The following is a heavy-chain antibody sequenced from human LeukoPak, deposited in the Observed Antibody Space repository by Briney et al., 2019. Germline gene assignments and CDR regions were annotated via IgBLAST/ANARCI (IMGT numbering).Heavy chain of an antibody. CDR2: ISGSGGST. Sequence: QSGGSLRLSCVASGFTFSSRDWMTWVRQAPGKGLEWVSGISGSGGSTYYADSVKGRFTISRDNSKNTLFLQMNSLRAEDRAVYYCAKDSLRTVPKASFDSWGQGTLVTVSS. CDR1: GFTFSSRDW. CDR3: AKDSLRTVPKASFDS. D-gene: IGHD2-2*01. V-gene: IGHV3-23*01. J-gene: IGHJ4*02.